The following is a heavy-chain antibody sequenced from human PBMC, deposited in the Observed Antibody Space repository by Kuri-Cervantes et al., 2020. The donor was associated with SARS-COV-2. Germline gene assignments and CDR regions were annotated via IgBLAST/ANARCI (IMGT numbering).Heavy chain of an antibody. V-gene: IGHV3-64D*06. CDR3: ARAFGYCSSTSCYEFDY. Sequence: GGSLRLSCAASGFTFSSYSMNWVRQAPGKGLEYVSAISSNGGSTYYADSVKGRFTISRDNSKNTLYLQMSSLRAEDTAVYYCARAFGYCSSTSCYEFDYWGQGTLVTVSS. D-gene: IGHD2-2*03. J-gene: IGHJ4*02. CDR1: GFTFSSYS. CDR2: ISSNGGST.